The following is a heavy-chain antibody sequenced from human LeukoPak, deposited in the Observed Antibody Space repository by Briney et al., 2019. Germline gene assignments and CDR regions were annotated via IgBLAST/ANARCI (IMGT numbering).Heavy chain of an antibody. V-gene: IGHV1-8*03. D-gene: IGHD5/OR15-5a*01. CDR2: MNPNSGNT. CDR1: GYTFTSYD. CDR3: ARVLRIADAFDI. J-gene: IGHJ3*02. Sequence: ASVKVPCKASGYTFTSYDINWVRQATGQGLEWMGWMNPNSGNTGYAQKFQGRVTITRNTSISTAYMELSSLRSEDTAVYYCARVLRIADAFDIWGQGTMVTVSS.